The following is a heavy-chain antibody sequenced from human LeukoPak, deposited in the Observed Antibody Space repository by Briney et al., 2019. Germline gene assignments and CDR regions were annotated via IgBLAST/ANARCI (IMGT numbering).Heavy chain of an antibody. CDR3: ARDTGYGGPYYYHYYMDV. Sequence: ASVKVSCKASGYTFTGYYMHWVRQAPGQGLEWMGWINPNSGGTNYAQKFQGRVTMTRDTSISTAYMELSRLRSDDTAVYYCARDTGYGGPYYYHYYMDVWGKGTTVTVSS. CDR2: INPNSGGT. CDR1: GYTFTGYY. V-gene: IGHV1-2*02. J-gene: IGHJ6*03. D-gene: IGHD4-23*01.